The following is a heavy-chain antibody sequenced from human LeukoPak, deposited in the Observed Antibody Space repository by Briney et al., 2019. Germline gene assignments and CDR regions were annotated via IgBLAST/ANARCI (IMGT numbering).Heavy chain of an antibody. J-gene: IGHJ5*02. CDR3: ARAAVDTAMVTPPLNWFDP. D-gene: IGHD5-18*01. V-gene: IGHV1-69*04. CDR1: GGTFSSYA. Sequence: SVKVSCKASGGTFSSYAISWVRQAPGQGLEWMGRIISIFGIANYAQKFQGRVTTTADKSTSTAYMELSSLRSEDTAVYYCARAAVDTAMVTPPLNWFDPWGQGTLVTVSS. CDR2: IISIFGIA.